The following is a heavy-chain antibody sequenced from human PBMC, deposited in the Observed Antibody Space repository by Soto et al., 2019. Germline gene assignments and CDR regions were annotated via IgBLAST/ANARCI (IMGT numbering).Heavy chain of an antibody. J-gene: IGHJ4*02. CDR2: ISSSSSTI. CDR3: ASLRGAAADNSG. D-gene: IGHD6-13*01. V-gene: IGHV3-48*02. CDR1: GFTFSSYS. Sequence: EVQLVESGGGLVQPGGSLRLSWAASGFTFSSYSMNWVRQAPGRGLEWVSYISSSSSTIYYADSVKGRFTISRDNAKNSLYLQMNSLRDEDTAVYYCASLRGAAADNSGWGQGTLVTVSS.